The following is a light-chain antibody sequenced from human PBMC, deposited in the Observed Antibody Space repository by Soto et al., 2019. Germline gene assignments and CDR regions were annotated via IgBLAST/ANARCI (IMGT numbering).Light chain of an antibody. CDR2: KAS. CDR3: QHYNSYSEA. J-gene: IGKJ1*01. Sequence: DIQLTHSPSTLSGSVGDRVTITCRASQTISSGLAWYQQKPGKAPKLLIYKASTLKSGVPSRFSGSGSGTEFTLTISSLQPDDFATYYCQHYNSYSEACGQGTKG. CDR1: QTISSG. V-gene: IGKV1-5*03.